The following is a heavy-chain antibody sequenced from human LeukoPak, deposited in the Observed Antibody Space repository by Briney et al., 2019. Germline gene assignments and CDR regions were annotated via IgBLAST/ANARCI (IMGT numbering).Heavy chain of an antibody. CDR3: ARSATYNWFDP. CDR1: GFTFSDYS. Sequence: GGSLRLSCAASGFTFSDYSMNWVRQAPGKGLEWVSYISSSSSTIYYADSVKGRFTISRDNAKNSLYLQMNSLRAEDTAVYYCARSATYNWFDPWGQGTLVTVSS. D-gene: IGHD1-26*01. J-gene: IGHJ5*02. CDR2: ISSSSSTI. V-gene: IGHV3-48*04.